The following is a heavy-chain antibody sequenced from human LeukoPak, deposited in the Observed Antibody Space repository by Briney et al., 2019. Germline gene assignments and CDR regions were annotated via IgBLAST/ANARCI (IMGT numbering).Heavy chain of an antibody. J-gene: IGHJ4*02. CDR1: GFTFGRHS. CDR3: ARGDRLTTLDC. Sequence: GGSLRLSCVTSGFTFGRHSLNWVRQAPGKGLEWVSHIGNRGTTIFYADSVKGRFTISRDNAKNSLSLQMNSLRAEDAAIYYCARGDRLTTLDCWGQGTLVTVS. V-gene: IGHV3-48*04. CDR2: IGNRGTTI. D-gene: IGHD3-16*01.